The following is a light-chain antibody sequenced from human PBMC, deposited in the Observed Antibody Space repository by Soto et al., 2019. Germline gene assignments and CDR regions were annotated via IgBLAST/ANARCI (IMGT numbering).Light chain of an antibody. CDR1: QSVSSH. CDR2: DAS. V-gene: IGKV3-11*01. J-gene: IGKJ4*01. Sequence: EIVLTQSPATLSLSPGERATLSCRASQSVSSHLAWYQQKVGQAPRLLIYDASNRVTGIPARFSGSGSGTDFTLTISSLEPEDFALYYCQQRSSWPLTFGGGTKVEIK. CDR3: QQRSSWPLT.